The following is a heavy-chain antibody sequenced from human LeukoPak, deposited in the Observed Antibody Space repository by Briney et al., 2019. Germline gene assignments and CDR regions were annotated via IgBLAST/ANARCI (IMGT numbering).Heavy chain of an antibody. J-gene: IGHJ6*03. CDR2: ISHSGST. D-gene: IGHD3-3*01. Sequence: SETLSLTCAVYGGSFSGYYWSWIRQPPGKGREWIGEISHSGSTNSNPSLKSRVTISVDTSKNQFSLKLSSVTAADTAVYYCARETCITIFGVVIQTPSCYYYYMDVWGKGTTVTVSS. CDR3: ARETCITIFGVVIQTPSCYYYYMDV. V-gene: IGHV4-34*01. CDR1: GGSFSGYY.